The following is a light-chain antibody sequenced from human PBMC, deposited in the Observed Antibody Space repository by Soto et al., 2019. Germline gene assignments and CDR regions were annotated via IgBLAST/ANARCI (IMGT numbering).Light chain of an antibody. Sequence: DIQMTQSPSTLSASVGDEVTITCRASQTIMTYLNWYQLKPGKPPRLLIYAASSLQSGVPSRFSGNRSGTEFTLTVSSLQPDDVATYYCQQLNRYLFTFGQGTRLEIK. CDR2: AAS. CDR3: QQLNRYLFT. CDR1: QTIMTY. J-gene: IGKJ5*01. V-gene: IGKV1-17*01.